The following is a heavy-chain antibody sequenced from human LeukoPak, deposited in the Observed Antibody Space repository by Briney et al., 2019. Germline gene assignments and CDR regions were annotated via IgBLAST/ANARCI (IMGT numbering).Heavy chain of an antibody. CDR2: TYYSGST. J-gene: IGHJ5*02. D-gene: IGHD6-13*01. CDR1: GGSISSYY. V-gene: IGHV4-59*01. Sequence: PSETLSLTCTVSGGSISSYYWSWIRQPPGKGLEWIGYTYYSGSTNYNPSLKSRVTISVDTSKNQFPLKLSSVTAADTAVYYCARDGRGSSSWYFDPWGQGTLVTVSS. CDR3: ARDGRGSSSWYFDP.